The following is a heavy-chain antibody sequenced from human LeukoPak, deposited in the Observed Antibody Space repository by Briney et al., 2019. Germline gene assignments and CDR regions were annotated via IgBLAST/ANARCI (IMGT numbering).Heavy chain of an antibody. J-gene: IGHJ5*02. CDR2: ISSSGSTI. CDR3: AREISTVTTSWFDP. V-gene: IGHV3-11*01. CDR1: GFTFSDYY. Sequence: GGSLRLSCAASGFTFSDYYMSWIRQAPGKGLEWVSYISSSGSTIYYADSVKGRFTISRDNAKNSLYLQMNSLRAEDTAVYYCAREISTVTTSWFDPWGQGTLVTVSS. D-gene: IGHD4-11*01.